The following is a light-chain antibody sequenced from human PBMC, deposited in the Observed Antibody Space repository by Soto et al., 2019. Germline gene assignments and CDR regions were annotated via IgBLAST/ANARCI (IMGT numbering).Light chain of an antibody. Sequence: EVVLTNSPGTLSFSPVYSSTLFCIARQSLTNPYIAWYQQKPGQAPRLLIYDISSRATGIPDRFSGSVSGTDFTLTITRLEPEDFAVFYCQQYGSSEIIFGQGTRLEIK. V-gene: IGKV3-20*01. CDR1: QSLTNPY. J-gene: IGKJ5*01. CDR2: DIS. CDR3: QQYGSSEII.